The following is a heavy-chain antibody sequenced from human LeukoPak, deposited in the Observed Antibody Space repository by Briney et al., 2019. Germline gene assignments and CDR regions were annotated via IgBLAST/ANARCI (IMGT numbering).Heavy chain of an antibody. CDR3: ASQLFPLAVSGFDY. CDR1: GGSISSSTYY. V-gene: IGHV4-39*01. J-gene: IGHJ4*02. D-gene: IGHD6-19*01. CDR2: IYYSGST. Sequence: PSETLSLTCTVSGGSISSSTYYWGWIRQPPGKGLEWIGTIYYSGSTYYNPSLKSRVTISVDTSKNQFSLKLSSVTAAVTAVYYCASQLFPLAVSGFDYWGQGTLVTVSS.